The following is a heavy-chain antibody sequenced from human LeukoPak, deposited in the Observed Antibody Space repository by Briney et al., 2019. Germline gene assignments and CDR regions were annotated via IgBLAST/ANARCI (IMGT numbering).Heavy chain of an antibody. J-gene: IGHJ4*02. Sequence: VKPSETLSLTCTVSGVSISSSSYYWGWIRQPPGKGLEWIGSIYHSGSTYYNPSLKSRVTISVDRSKNQFSLKLSSVTAADTAVYYCASSQGGDFGYWGQGTLVTVSS. CDR1: GVSISSSSYY. V-gene: IGHV4-39*07. CDR3: ASSQGGDFGY. D-gene: IGHD3-16*01. CDR2: IYHSGST.